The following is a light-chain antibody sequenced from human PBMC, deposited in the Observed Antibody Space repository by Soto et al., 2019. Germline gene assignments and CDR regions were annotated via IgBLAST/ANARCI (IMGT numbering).Light chain of an antibody. V-gene: IGLV2-14*01. J-gene: IGLJ1*01. CDR3: NSYSSSSPYV. CDR2: DVS. CDR1: SSDVGGYNY. Sequence: QSALTQPASVSVSPGQSITISCTGTSSDVGGYNYVSWYQQHPGEAPKLIIYDVSYRPSGVSNRFSGSKSGNTASLTISGLQAEDEADYFCNSYSSSSPYVFGTGTKVTVL.